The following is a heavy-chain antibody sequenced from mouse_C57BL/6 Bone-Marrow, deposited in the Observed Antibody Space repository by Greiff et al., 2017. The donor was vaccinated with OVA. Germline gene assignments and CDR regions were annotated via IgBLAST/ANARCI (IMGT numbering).Heavy chain of an antibody. CDR3: AIFLYDYSWLAY. CDR1: GYTFTSYW. Sequence: VQLQQPGAELVKPGASVKVSCKASGYTFTSYWMHWVKQRPGQGLEWIGRINPSDSDTNYNQKFKGKATLTVDKSSSPAYMQLSSLTSEDSAVYYCAIFLYDYSWLAYWGQGTLVTVSA. J-gene: IGHJ3*01. D-gene: IGHD2-4*01. CDR2: INPSDSDT. V-gene: IGHV1-74*01.